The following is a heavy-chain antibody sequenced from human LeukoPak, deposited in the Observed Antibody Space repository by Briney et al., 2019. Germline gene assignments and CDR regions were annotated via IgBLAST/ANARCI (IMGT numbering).Heavy chain of an antibody. CDR3: ARDPPFRGPNY. Sequence: GGSLRLSCAASGFTFSTYSMNWVRQAPGKGLEWVSYISTSSTVIYYADSVKGRFTISRDNAKNSLYLQINSLRDEDTAVYYCARDPPFRGPNYWGQGTLVTVSS. CDR1: GFTFSTYS. D-gene: IGHD3-10*01. J-gene: IGHJ4*02. CDR2: ISTSSTVI. V-gene: IGHV3-48*02.